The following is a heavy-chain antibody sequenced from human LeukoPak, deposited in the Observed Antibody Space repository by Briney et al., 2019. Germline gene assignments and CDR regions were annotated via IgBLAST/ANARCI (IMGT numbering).Heavy chain of an antibody. Sequence: PSETLSLTCTVSGGSISSSSYSWGWIRQPPGKGLEWIGSIYYSGSTYYNPSLKSRVTISVDTSKNQFSLKLSSVTAADTAVYYCASLPDSSGYYYVRRGATRGGDHAFDIWGQGTMVTVSS. CDR2: IYYSGST. D-gene: IGHD3-22*01. CDR3: ASLPDSSGYYYVRRGATRGGDHAFDI. V-gene: IGHV4-39*01. J-gene: IGHJ3*02. CDR1: GGSISSSSYS.